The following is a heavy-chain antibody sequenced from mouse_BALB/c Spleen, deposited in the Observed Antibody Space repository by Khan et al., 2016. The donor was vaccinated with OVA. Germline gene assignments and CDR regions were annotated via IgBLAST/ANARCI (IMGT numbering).Heavy chain of an antibody. CDR1: GFNIKDYY. CDR2: IDPANGDI. Sequence: VQLKQSGAELVKPGASVKLSCTASGFNIKDYYIHWVKQRPEQGLEWIGRIDPANGDITNDSKFQDQATISAETSSNTAYLQLSNLTSEDTAVYDSATLYGNPFAYWGQGTLVFVSA. CDR3: ATLYGNPFAY. J-gene: IGHJ3*01. V-gene: IGHV14-3*02. D-gene: IGHD2-1*01.